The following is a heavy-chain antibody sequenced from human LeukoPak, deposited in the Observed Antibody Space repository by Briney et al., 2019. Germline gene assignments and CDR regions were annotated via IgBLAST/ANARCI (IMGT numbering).Heavy chain of an antibody. J-gene: IGHJ4*02. V-gene: IGHV1-58*02. CDR1: GFTFTSSA. D-gene: IGHD3-10*01. Sequence: RVASVKVSCKTSGFTFTSSAMQWVRQARGQRLEWIGWIVVGSGNTNYAQKFQERVTITRDMSTSTAYMELSSLRSEDTAVYYCARRAAMGSFDYWGQGTLVTVSS. CDR3: ARRAAMGSFDY. CDR2: IVVGSGNT.